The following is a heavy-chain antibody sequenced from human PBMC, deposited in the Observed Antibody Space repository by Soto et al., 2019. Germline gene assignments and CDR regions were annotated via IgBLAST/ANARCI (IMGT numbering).Heavy chain of an antibody. J-gene: IGHJ4*02. Sequence: QVQLVESGGGVVQPGRSLRLSCAASGFTFSSFGMHWVRQAPGKGLEWVAVASYDGSYKYYADSVKGRFTISRDNSKKTLYLQMNSLRAEDTAVYYCANDRSVVATTPDFDYWGQGTLVTVSS. D-gene: IGHD5-12*01. CDR3: ANDRSVVATTPDFDY. CDR2: ASYDGSYK. V-gene: IGHV3-30*18. CDR1: GFTFSSFG.